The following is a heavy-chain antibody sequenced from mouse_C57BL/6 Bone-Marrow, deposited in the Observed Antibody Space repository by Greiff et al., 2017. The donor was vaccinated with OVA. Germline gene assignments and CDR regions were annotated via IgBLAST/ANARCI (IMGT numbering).Heavy chain of an antibody. Sequence: EVQLQQSGAELVRPGASVKLSCTASGFNIKDDYMHWVKQRPEQGLEWIGWIDPENGDTEYASKFQGKATITADTYTNTAYLQLSSLTSEDTAVDYCTRGDYENWYFDVWGTGTTVTVSS. CDR1: GFNIKDDY. CDR3: TRGDYENWYFDV. D-gene: IGHD2-4*01. CDR2: IDPENGDT. V-gene: IGHV14-4*01. J-gene: IGHJ1*03.